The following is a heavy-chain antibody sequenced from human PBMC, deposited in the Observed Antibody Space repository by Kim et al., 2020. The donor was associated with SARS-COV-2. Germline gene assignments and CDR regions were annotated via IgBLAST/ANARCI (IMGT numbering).Heavy chain of an antibody. V-gene: IGHV3-13*04. CDR3: ARWGVYGYCSGGSCYSGFDY. D-gene: IGHD2-15*01. CDR1: GFTFSSYD. Sequence: GGSLILSCAASGFTFSSYDMHWVRQATGKGLEWVSAIGTAGDTYYPGSVKGRFTISRENAKNSLYLQMNSLRAGDTAVYYCARWGVYGYCSGGSCYSGFDYWGQGTLVTVSS. CDR2: IGTAGDT. J-gene: IGHJ4*02.